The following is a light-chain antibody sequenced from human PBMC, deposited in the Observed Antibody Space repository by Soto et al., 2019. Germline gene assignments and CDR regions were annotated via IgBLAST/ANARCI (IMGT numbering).Light chain of an antibody. Sequence: QSALTQPASVSGSPGQSITISCTGTSSDVGGYNYVSWYQQNPGKAPKLMIYEVSNRPSGVSNRFSGSKSGNTASLTISGIQAEDVADYYCSSYTASSTLYVFGTGTKLTVL. CDR1: SSDVGGYNY. CDR3: SSYTASSTLYV. CDR2: EVS. J-gene: IGLJ1*01. V-gene: IGLV2-14*01.